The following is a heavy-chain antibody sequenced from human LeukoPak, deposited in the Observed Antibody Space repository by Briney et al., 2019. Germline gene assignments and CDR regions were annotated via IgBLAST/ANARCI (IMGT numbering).Heavy chain of an antibody. CDR3: AKPVYRGGSY. J-gene: IGHJ4*02. V-gene: IGHV3-23*01. Sequence: PGGSLRLACAASGFTFSSYAMSWVRQAPGKGLEWVSAIRGSGGRTYYADSVKGRFTISRDNSKNTLYLQMNSLRAEDTAVYYCAKPVYRGGSYWGQGTLVTVSS. CDR1: GFTFSSYA. CDR2: IRGSGGRT. D-gene: IGHD3-10*01.